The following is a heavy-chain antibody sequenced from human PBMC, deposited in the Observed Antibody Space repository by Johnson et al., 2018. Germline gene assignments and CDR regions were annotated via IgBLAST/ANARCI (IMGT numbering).Heavy chain of an antibody. Sequence: EVQLVESGGGLVQPGGSLRLACAASGFTFSANWMNWVRQAPGKGLEWVALVKQGGTDKDYVDSVKGRFPISRDNGKNSVYLQMNDLRVEDTAVYHCVRDKGIRRGDKWYGTFDVWGQGTRVIVSS. J-gene: IGHJ3*01. CDR2: VKQGGTDK. D-gene: IGHD2-15*01. CDR1: GFTFSANW. V-gene: IGHV3-7*01. CDR3: VRDKGIRRGDKWYGTFDV.